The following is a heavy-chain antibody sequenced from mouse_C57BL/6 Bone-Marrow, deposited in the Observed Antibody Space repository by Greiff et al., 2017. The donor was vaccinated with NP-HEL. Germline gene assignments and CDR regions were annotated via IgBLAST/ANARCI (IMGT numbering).Heavy chain of an antibody. CDR3: VRRGTTVVAYYYAMDY. J-gene: IGHJ4*01. Sequence: GGGLVQPKGSLKLSCAASGFSFNTYAMNWVRQAPGKGLEWVARIRSKSNNYATYYADSVKDRFTISRDDSESMLYLQMNNLKTEDTAMYYCVRRGTTVVAYYYAMDYWGQGTSVTVSS. V-gene: IGHV10-1*01. D-gene: IGHD1-1*01. CDR2: IRSKSNNYAT. CDR1: GFSFNTYA.